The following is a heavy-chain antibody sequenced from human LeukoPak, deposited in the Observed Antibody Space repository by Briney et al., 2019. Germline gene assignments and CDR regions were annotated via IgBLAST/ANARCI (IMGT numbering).Heavy chain of an antibody. D-gene: IGHD2-15*01. CDR2: ISSSGSTI. CDR3: ARGGLEYCSGGSCYYDY. CDR1: GFTFSSYE. J-gene: IGHJ4*02. V-gene: IGHV3-48*03. Sequence: GGSLRLSCAASGFTFSSYEMNWVRQAPGKGLEWVSYISSSGSTIYYADSVKGRFTISRDNAKNSLYLQMNSLRAEDTAVYYCARGGLEYCSGGSCYYDYWGQGTLVTVSS.